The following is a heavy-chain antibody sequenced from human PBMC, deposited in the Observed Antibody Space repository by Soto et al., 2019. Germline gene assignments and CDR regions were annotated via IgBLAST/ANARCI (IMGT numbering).Heavy chain of an antibody. CDR3: AHRLRENMILPILRPFDY. D-gene: IGHD3-16*01. Sequence: PKRTLTLTCTFSGVSMNTNREGVGWIRQPPGKALECLAVIHWNDYKRYSPSLKNRLSINKDTSKNQVVLTMADMDPVDSATYFCAHRLRENMILPILRPFDYWGQGILVTVSS. J-gene: IGHJ4*02. CDR1: GVSMNTNREG. V-gene: IGHV2-5*01. CDR2: IHWNDYK.